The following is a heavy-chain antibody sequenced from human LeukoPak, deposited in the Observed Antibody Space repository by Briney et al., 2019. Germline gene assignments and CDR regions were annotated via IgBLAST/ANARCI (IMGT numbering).Heavy chain of an antibody. CDR2: IIPILGIA. J-gene: IGHJ6*02. CDR3: ARSGYSYGHYGMDV. Sequence: SVKVSCKASGGTFSSYAISRVRQAPGQGLEWMGRIIPILGIANYAQKFQGRVTITADKSTSTAYMELSSLRSEDTAVYYCARSGYSYGHYGMDVWGQGTTVTVSS. D-gene: IGHD5-18*01. V-gene: IGHV1-69*04. CDR1: GGTFSSYA.